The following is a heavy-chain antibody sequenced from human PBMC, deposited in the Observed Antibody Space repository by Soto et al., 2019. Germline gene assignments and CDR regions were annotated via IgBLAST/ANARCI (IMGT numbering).Heavy chain of an antibody. Sequence: ASVKVSCKASGSGFIRSGIQWVRQARGQRLEWIGWIVVASGQTNYAQNFRGRVAITRDTSTATAYIELTGLTYEDTAVYFCSADRPDIGVGWWVWGQGTTVTVSS. V-gene: IGHV1-58*02. CDR3: SADRPDIGVGWWV. CDR2: IVVASGQT. J-gene: IGHJ6*02. D-gene: IGHD2-15*01. CDR1: GSGFIRSG.